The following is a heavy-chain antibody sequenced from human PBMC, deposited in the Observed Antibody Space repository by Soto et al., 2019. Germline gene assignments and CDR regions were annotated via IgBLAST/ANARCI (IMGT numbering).Heavy chain of an antibody. D-gene: IGHD3-3*01. CDR2: IYYSGST. V-gene: IGHV4-39*01. CDR3: ASLGYYYFGSGYYHFDY. Sequence: SETLSLTCTVSGGSISSSSYYWGWIRQPPGKGLEWIGSIYYSGSTYYNPSLKSRVTISVDTSKNQFSLKLSSVTAADTAVYYCASLGYYYFGSGYYHFDYWGQGTLVTVSS. CDR1: GGSISSSSYY. J-gene: IGHJ4*02.